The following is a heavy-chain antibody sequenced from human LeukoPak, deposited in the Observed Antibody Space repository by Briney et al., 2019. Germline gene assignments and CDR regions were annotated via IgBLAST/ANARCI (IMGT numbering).Heavy chain of an antibody. V-gene: IGHV1-58*02. D-gene: IGHD3-22*01. Sequence: ASVKVSCKASGFTFTSSAMQWVRQARGQRLEWIGWIVVGSGNTNYAQKFQERVTITRDMSTSTAYMELSGLRSEDTAVYYCAAEGVYYYDSSGYQNWFDPWGQGTLVTVSS. CDR2: IVVGSGNT. CDR1: GFTFTSSA. J-gene: IGHJ5*02. CDR3: AAEGVYYYDSSGYQNWFDP.